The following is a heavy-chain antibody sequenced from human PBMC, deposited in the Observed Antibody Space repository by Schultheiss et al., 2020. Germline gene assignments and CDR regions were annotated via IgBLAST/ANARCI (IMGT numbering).Heavy chain of an antibody. CDR1: SGSISSDDYY. CDR3: ARARWELRGDAFDI. Sequence: SETLSLTCTVSSGSISSDDYYWSWIRQPPGKGLEWIGYIYYSGSTNYNPSLKSRVTISVDTSKNQFSLKLSSVTAADTAVYYCARARWELRGDAFDIWGQGTMVTVSS. CDR2: IYYSGST. D-gene: IGHD1-26*01. V-gene: IGHV4-61*08. J-gene: IGHJ3*02.